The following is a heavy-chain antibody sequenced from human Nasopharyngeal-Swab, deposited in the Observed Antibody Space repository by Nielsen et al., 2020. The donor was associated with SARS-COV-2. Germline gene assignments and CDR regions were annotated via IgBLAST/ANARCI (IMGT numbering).Heavy chain of an antibody. D-gene: IGHD3-22*01. CDR2: ISSSSSYI. CDR1: GFTFSSYS. V-gene: IGHV3-21*01. CDR3: ARDRVVYYDSSGYFGY. Sequence: GESLKISCAASGFTFSSYSMNWVRQAPGKGLEWVSSISSSSSYIYYADSVKGRFTISRGNAKNSLYLQMNSLRAEDTAVYYCARDRVVYYDSSGYFGYWGQGTLVTVSS. J-gene: IGHJ4*02.